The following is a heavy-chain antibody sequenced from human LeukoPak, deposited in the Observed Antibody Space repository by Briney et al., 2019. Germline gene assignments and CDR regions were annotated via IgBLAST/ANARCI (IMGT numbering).Heavy chain of an antibody. CDR3: ARDSSLNIAAAGTFDY. CDR2: TSAYNGNT. V-gene: IGHV1-18*01. CDR1: GYTFTSYG. J-gene: IGHJ4*02. D-gene: IGHD6-13*01. Sequence: ASVKVSCKASGYTFTSYGISWVRQAPGQGLEWMGWTSAYNGNTNYAQKLQGRVTMTTDTSTSTAYMELRSLRSDDTAVYYCARDSSLNIAAAGTFDYWGQGTLVTVFS.